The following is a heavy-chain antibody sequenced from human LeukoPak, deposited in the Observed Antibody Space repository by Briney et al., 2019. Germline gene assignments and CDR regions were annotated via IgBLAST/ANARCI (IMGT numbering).Heavy chain of an antibody. V-gene: IGHV7-4-1*02. Sequence: ASVKVSCKASGYTFTSYAMNWVRQAPGQGLEWMGWINTNTGNPTYAQGFTGRFVFSLDTSVSTAYLQISSLKAEDTAVYYCAREDSGSPKTGFDYWGQGTLVTVSS. CDR2: INTNTGNP. J-gene: IGHJ4*02. CDR1: GYTFTSYA. D-gene: IGHD3-10*01. CDR3: AREDSGSPKTGFDY.